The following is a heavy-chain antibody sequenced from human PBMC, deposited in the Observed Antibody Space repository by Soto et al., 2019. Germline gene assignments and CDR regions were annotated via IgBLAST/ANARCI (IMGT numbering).Heavy chain of an antibody. D-gene: IGHD2-8*01. CDR2: ISYDGSNK. Sequence: VQLVESGGGVVQPGRSLRLSCAASGFTFSSYGMHWVRQAPGKGLEWVAVISYDGSNKYYADSVKGRFTISRDNSKNTLYLQMNSLRAEDTAVYYCAKSKMEVYYYYGMDVWGQGTTVTVSS. CDR1: GFTFSSYG. CDR3: AKSKMEVYYYYGMDV. J-gene: IGHJ6*02. V-gene: IGHV3-30*18.